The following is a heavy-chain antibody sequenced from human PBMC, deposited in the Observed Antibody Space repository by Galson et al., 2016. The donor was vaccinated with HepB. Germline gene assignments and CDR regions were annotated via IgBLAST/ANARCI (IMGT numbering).Heavy chain of an antibody. CDR3: ARTLYDYVWGSYRYPQDY. Sequence: SLRLSCAASGFTFSSYAMHWVRQAPGQGLEWVPVIPYDGSKKYYADSVKGRFTISSDNSKNTLYLQMNSLRTEDTAVYCCARTLYDYVWGSYRYPQDYWGQGTLVTVSS. CDR2: IPYDGSKK. V-gene: IGHV3-30-3*01. CDR1: GFTFSSYA. J-gene: IGHJ4*02. D-gene: IGHD3-16*02.